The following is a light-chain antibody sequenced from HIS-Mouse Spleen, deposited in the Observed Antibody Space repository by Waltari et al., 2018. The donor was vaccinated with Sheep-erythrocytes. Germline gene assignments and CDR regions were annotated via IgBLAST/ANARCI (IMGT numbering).Light chain of an antibody. CDR1: SSEGGVHNY. CDR2: DVS. V-gene: IGLV2-11*01. J-gene: IGLJ1*01. CDR3: CSYAGSYNHV. Sequence: QSALTQPRSVSGYPGQSVTISCTGTSSEGGVHNYSPWYQRHPGKAPKLMIYDVSKRPSGVPDRFSGSKSGNTASLTISGLQAEDEADYYCCSYAGSYNHVFATGTKVTVL.